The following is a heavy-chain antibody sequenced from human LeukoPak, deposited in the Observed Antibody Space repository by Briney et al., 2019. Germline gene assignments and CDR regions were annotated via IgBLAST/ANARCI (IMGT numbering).Heavy chain of an antibody. J-gene: IGHJ4*02. D-gene: IGHD3-22*01. CDR2: ISGGGGNT. CDR3: AKDLYYVSSGYQFDY. V-gene: IGHV3-23*01. Sequence: AGGSLRLSCAAAGFTFSSYGMNWVRQAPGKGLEWVSAISGGGGNTYYADSVKGRFTISRDNSKNTLYLQMNSLRADDTAVYYCAKDLYYVSSGYQFDYWGQGTLVTVSS. CDR1: GFTFSSYG.